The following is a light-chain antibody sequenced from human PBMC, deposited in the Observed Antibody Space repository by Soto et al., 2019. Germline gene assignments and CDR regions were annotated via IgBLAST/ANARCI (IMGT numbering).Light chain of an antibody. V-gene: IGKV3-15*01. J-gene: IGKJ4*01. CDR3: QQLYNWPLT. Sequence: EIVMTQSPATLSVSPGERVTLSCRASQSVVRNLAWYQQKPGQAPRLLIYDASIRATGIPDRYSGSGSGTQFTLTINGLQSEDFATYHFQQLYNWPLTFGGGTKVE. CDR1: QSVVRN. CDR2: DAS.